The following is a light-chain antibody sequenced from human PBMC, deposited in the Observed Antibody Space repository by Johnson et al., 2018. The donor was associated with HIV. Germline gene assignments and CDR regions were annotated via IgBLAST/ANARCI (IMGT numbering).Light chain of an antibody. Sequence: HSVLTQPPSVSAAPGQKVTISCSGSNSNIGNNYVSWYQQLPGTAPKLLIYENNKRPSGIPDRFSGSKSGTSATLAITGLQTGDEADYYCGTWDSSLSAGVFGTGTKVTVL. J-gene: IGLJ1*01. CDR1: NSNIGNNY. CDR2: ENN. V-gene: IGLV1-51*02. CDR3: GTWDSSLSAGV.